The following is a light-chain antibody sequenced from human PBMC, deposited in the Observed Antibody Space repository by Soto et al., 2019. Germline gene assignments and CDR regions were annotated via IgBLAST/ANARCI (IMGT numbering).Light chain of an antibody. CDR1: QSLRRSS. J-gene: IGKJ4*01. V-gene: IGKV3-20*01. CDR2: GAS. CDR3: QQYGSSPLT. Sequence: EIVLTQSPGTLSVSPGEIATLSCRASQSLRRSSLAWYQQRLGQAPRLLIYGASRRATGIPDRFSGSGSGTDFTLTISRLEPEDFAVYYCQQYGSSPLTFGGGTKVEIK.